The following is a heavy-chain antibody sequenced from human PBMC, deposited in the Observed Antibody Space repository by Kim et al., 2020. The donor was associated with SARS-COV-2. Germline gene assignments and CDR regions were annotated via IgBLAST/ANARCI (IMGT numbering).Heavy chain of an antibody. J-gene: IGHJ4*02. Sequence: GGSLRLSCAASGFTFSSYWMSWVRQAPGKGLEWVANIKQDGSEKYYVDSVKGRFTISRDNAKNSLYLQMNSLRAEDTAVYYCARALFGVVIPYFDYWGQGTLVTVSS. V-gene: IGHV3-7*01. CDR3: ARALFGVVIPYFDY. CDR2: IKQDGSEK. CDR1: GFTFSSYW. D-gene: IGHD3-3*01.